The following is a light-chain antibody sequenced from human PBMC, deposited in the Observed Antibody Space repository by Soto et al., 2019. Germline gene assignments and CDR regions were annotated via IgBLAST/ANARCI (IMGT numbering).Light chain of an antibody. Sequence: EIVLTQSPGTLSLSPGERASLSCRASQSVDSRYLAWYQQKPGQAPRLLIFGASSRATGIPDRFSGSGSGTDFTLTISRLEPEDFVVYYCQQYGSSPYTFGQGTKVEIK. CDR3: QQYGSSPYT. CDR1: QSVDSRY. V-gene: IGKV3-20*01. CDR2: GAS. J-gene: IGKJ2*01.